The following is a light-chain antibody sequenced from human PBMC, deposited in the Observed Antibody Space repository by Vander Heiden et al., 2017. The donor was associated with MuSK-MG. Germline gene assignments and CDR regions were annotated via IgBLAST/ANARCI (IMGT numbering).Light chain of an antibody. CDR3: QSYTSSSSVV. J-gene: IGLJ2*01. V-gene: IGLV1-40*01. CDR2: ENS. CDR1: SSNIGAGYD. Sequence: QSVLTQPPPVSGAPGQTVTISCTGSSSNIGAGYDVHWYQQLPGTAPKLPIYENSSRPSGVPDRFSGSKSGTSASLAISGLQAEDEADYYCQSYTSSSSVVFGGGTKLTVL.